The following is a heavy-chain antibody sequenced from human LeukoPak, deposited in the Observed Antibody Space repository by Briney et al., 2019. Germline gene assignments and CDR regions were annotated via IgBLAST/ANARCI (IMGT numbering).Heavy chain of an antibody. Sequence: DSLKGRFTISRDNAKNSLYLQMNSLRAEDTAVYYCARDLKAIVVVPAAARGVYYYYGMDVWGKGTTVTVSS. V-gene: IGHV3-48*03. J-gene: IGHJ6*04. D-gene: IGHD2-2*01. CDR3: ARDLKAIVVVPAAARGVYYYYGMDV.